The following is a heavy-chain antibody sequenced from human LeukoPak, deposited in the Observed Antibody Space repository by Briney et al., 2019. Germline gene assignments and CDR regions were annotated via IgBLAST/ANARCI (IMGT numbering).Heavy chain of an antibody. Sequence: SETLSLTCAVSGGSIMYSTYYWGWIRQPPGKGLEWIGTISYSGSTFYNPSLNTRVTMSVDTSRNQFSLKLNSVTAADTAMYYCARHGGSSWYLFGFWGQGSLVTVSS. CDR2: ISYSGST. J-gene: IGHJ4*02. CDR1: GGSIMYSTYY. CDR3: ARHGGSSWYLFGF. D-gene: IGHD6-13*01. V-gene: IGHV4-39*01.